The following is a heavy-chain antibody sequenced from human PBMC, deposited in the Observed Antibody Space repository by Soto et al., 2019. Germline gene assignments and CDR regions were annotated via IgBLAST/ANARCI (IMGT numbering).Heavy chain of an antibody. V-gene: IGHV3-23*01. CDR2: LSDSGDSI. CDR3: AKVSSSWYAGFFDL. CDR1: GFTFSSHA. D-gene: IGHD6-13*01. Sequence: EVQLLESGGGLVQPGRSLRLSCTASGFTFSSHAMTWVRQAPGKGLEWVSGLSDSGDSIYYADSVKGRFTIYRDNSMNTLYLQMNNLRVEETAVYYCAKVSSSWYAGFFDLWGQGTLVTVSS. J-gene: IGHJ4*02.